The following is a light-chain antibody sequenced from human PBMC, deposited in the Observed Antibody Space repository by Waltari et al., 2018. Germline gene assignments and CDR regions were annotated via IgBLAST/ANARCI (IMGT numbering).Light chain of an antibody. J-gene: IGLJ2*01. CDR3: SSYTSSSTVV. CDR1: NSDVGGHKY. CDR2: DVI. Sequence: QSALTQPASVSGSPGPSITISCTGTNSDVGGHKYVSWYQQYPGKAPKLMIYDVINRPSGVSNRFSGSKSGNTASLTISGLQAEDEADYYCSSYTSSSTVVFGGGTTLTVL. V-gene: IGLV2-14*01.